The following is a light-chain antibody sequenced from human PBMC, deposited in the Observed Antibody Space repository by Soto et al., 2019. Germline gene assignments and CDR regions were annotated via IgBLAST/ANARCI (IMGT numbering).Light chain of an antibody. Sequence: EIVMTQSPATLSVSQGERATLSCRASQSVSSNLAWYQQKPGQATRLVIYGASTRATGIPARFSGSGSGTQFTLTISSLQSEDFAVYYCQQYNNWPPGTFGQGTKVESK. J-gene: IGKJ1*01. CDR1: QSVSSN. V-gene: IGKV3-15*01. CDR3: QQYNNWPPGT. CDR2: GAS.